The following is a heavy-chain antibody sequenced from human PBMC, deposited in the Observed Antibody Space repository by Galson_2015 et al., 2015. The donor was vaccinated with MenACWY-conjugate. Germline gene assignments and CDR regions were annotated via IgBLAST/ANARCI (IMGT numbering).Heavy chain of an antibody. CDR1: AVSEFTFSNYW. Sequence: SLRLSCAVSAVSEFTFSNYWMHWVRQVPGKGLVWLSRINGDGSVTNYADSVRGRFTISRDNAKNTLYLQMNSLRAEDTAIYYCARDRVYGSGSSDHWGQGTL. J-gene: IGHJ4*02. CDR2: INGDGSVT. V-gene: IGHV3-74*01. CDR3: ARDRVYGSGSSDH. D-gene: IGHD3-10*01.